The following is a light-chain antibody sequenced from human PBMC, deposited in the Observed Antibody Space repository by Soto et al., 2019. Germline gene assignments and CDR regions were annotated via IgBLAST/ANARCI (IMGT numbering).Light chain of an antibody. Sequence: QSALTQPASVSGSPGQSITISCTGTSSDVGSYNLVSWYQQHPGKAPKLMIYEGSKRPSGGSNRCSGSKSGNTASLTISGVQAEDEADYYCCSYAGSSTYVVFGGGTKVTVL. V-gene: IGLV2-23*01. CDR1: SSDVGSYNL. CDR2: EGS. CDR3: CSYAGSSTYVV. J-gene: IGLJ2*01.